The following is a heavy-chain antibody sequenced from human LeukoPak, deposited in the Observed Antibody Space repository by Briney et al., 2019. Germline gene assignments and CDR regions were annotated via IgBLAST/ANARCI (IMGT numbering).Heavy chain of an antibody. CDR1: GGSFSGYY. D-gene: IGHD6-19*01. CDR2: INHSGST. V-gene: IGHV4-34*01. Sequence: SETLSLTCAVYGGSFSGYYWSWMRQPPGKGLEWIGEINHSGSTNYNPSLKSRVTISVDTSKNQFSLKLSSVTAADTAVYYCARVGGHSSGWRPYYYYYMDVWGKGTTVTVSS. J-gene: IGHJ6*03. CDR3: ARVGGHSSGWRPYYYYYMDV.